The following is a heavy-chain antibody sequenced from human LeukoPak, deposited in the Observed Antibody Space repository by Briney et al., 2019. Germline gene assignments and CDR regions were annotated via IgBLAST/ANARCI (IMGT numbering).Heavy chain of an antibody. J-gene: IGHJ4*02. Sequence: ASVKVSCKASGGTFSSYTISWVRQAPGQGLEWMGGISPYNGNTNYAQKLQGRVIVTTDTSTTTAYMELRSLRSDDTAVYYCTRTVLDCKNGVCYDYWGQGTLVTVSS. V-gene: IGHV1-18*01. CDR1: GGTFSSYT. D-gene: IGHD2-8*01. CDR3: TRTVLDCKNGVCYDY. CDR2: ISPYNGNT.